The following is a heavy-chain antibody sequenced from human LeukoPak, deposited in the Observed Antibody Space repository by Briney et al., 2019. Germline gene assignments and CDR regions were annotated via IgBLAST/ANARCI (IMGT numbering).Heavy chain of an antibody. CDR2: IYYTGST. D-gene: IGHD6-13*01. V-gene: IGHV4-59*01. CDR3: ARKAAAGIPPLYNWFDP. Sequence: SETLSLTCTVSGGSITNYYWSWIRQPPGKGLEWIGYIYYTGSTNYNPSLRSRVTISVDTYKNQRSLKLTSVTPADTAVYYCARKAAAGIPPLYNWFDPWGQGTLVTVSA. J-gene: IGHJ5*02. CDR1: GGSITNYY.